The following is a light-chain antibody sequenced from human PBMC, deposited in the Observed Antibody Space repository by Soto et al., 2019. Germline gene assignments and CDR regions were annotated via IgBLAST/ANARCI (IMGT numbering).Light chain of an antibody. CDR1: SSDAGDYNY. V-gene: IGLV2-14*01. CDR3: SSYTSSYV. CDR2: EVS. Sequence: QSALTQPASVSGSPGQSITISCTGTSSDAGDYNYVSWYQQHPGKAPKLMIYEVSNRPSGVSNRFSGSKSGNTASLTISGLQAEDEADYYCSSYTSSYVFGTGTKLTVL. J-gene: IGLJ1*01.